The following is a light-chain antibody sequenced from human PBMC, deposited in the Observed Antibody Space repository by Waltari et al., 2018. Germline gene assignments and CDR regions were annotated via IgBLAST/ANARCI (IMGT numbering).Light chain of an antibody. CDR1: NIGSKS. CDR2: YDS. CDR3: LVWHSTIDHQGV. J-gene: IGLJ2*01. Sequence: SYVVTQSPSVSVAPGETARITCGGDNIGSKSVHWYQQRPGQAPVLVISYDSDRPSGIPGRCSGSNSGNKATLTISWVEAEDEADYYCLVWHSTIDHQGVFGGGTKLTVL. V-gene: IGLV3-21*04.